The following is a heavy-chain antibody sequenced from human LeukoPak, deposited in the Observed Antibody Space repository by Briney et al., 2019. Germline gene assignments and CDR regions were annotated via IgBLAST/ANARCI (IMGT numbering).Heavy chain of an antibody. CDR2: INPNSGGT. D-gene: IGHD6-19*01. J-gene: IGHJ4*02. CDR3: ASLMGAVAGTEIFDY. V-gene: IGHV1-2*06. CDR1: GYTFTGYY. Sequence: EASVKVSCKASGYTFTGYYMHWVRQAPGQGLEWMGRINPNSGGTNYAQKFQGRVTMTRDTSISTAYMELSRLRSDDTAVYYCASLMGAVAGTEIFDYWGQGTLVTVSS.